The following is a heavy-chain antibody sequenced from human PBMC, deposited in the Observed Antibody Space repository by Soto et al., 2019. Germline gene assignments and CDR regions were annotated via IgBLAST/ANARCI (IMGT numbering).Heavy chain of an antibody. CDR3: ARAGHVRSSNY. D-gene: IGHD3-10*01. CDR1: GGTFVNYV. Sequence: VPLLQSGAEVKNPGSSVKVSCRASGGTFVNYVITWVRQAPGQGLEWMGALNTIFGITNYAQKFQRRVTLIAAESPTISNRELTRPNASGTAIYYCARAGHVRSSNYWCQGTRVTVSS. J-gene: IGHJ4*02. V-gene: IGHV1-69*01. CDR2: LNTIFGIT.